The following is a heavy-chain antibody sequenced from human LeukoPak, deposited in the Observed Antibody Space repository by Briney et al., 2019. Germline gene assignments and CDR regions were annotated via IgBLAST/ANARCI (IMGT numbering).Heavy chain of an antibody. D-gene: IGHD6-19*01. CDR3: ARQSGDQSSAWYFDA. CDR1: GGSISSYY. J-gene: IGHJ4*02. Sequence: PSETLSLTCTVSGGSISSYYWSWIRQPPGKGLEWIGYIYYSGSTNYNPSLKSRVTTSVDTSTDQFSLRLSSATAADTAIYYCARQSGDQSSAWYFDAWGQGTLVTVSS. CDR2: IYYSGST. V-gene: IGHV4-59*08.